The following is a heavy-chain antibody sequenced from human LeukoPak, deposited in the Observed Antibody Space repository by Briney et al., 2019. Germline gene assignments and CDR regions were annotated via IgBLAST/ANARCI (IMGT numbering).Heavy chain of an antibody. D-gene: IGHD6-19*01. CDR1: GDSVSSTSAA. V-gene: IGHV6-1*01. CDR2: TYYRSRWNN. CDR3: ATSNGWYFKT. J-gene: IGHJ4*02. Sequence: SQTLSLTCAISGDSVSSTSAAWNWIRQSPSRGLEWLGRTYYRSRWNNDYAVSAKSRISINPDTPKNQFSLQLSSVTPEDTAVYYCATSNGWYFKTWGQGTLVTVSS.